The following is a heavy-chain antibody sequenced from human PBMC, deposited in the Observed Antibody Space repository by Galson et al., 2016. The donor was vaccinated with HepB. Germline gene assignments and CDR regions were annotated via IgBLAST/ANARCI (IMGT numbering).Heavy chain of an antibody. CDR2: ISDSGGNS. Sequence: LSCATSGFTFSAYAMTWVRQAPGKGLEWVSLISDSGGNSYYADSVKGRFTISRDNSKNTLYLQMNSLRAEDTAVYYCSKGAPHSAGKWELPRGGYYYYYMDVWGKGTTVTVSS. D-gene: IGHD1-26*01. V-gene: IGHV3-23*01. CDR3: SKGAPHSAGKWELPRGGYYYYYMDV. CDR1: GFTFSAYA. J-gene: IGHJ6*03.